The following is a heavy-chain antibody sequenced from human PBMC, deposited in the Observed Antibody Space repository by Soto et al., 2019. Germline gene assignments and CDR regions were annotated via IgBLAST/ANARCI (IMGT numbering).Heavy chain of an antibody. CDR3: ARRDYADYASRTTFYFDS. CDR1: GYRFTNYL. J-gene: IGHJ4*02. V-gene: IGHV5-10-1*01. Sequence: XDSLKVSCESSGYRFTNYLISLVLAVPGEGLEWMGKIDPRDSFSNYGPSFQGHVTISADKSVSTAYLQWSSLKASDTAIYYCARRDYADYASRTTFYFDSWGQGTRVTVSS. D-gene: IGHD4-17*01. CDR2: IDPRDSFS.